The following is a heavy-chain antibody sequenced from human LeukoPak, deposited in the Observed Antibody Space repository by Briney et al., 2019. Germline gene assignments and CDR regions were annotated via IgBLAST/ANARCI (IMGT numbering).Heavy chain of an antibody. CDR3: ATRLYYYDSSGYYSEYFQH. J-gene: IGHJ1*01. Sequence: GGSLRLSCAASGFTFSSYAMSWVRQAPGKGLEWVSAISGSGGSTYYADSVKGRFTISRDNSKNTLYLQMNSLRAEDTAVYYCATRLYYYDSSGYYSEYFQHWGQGTLITVSS. D-gene: IGHD3-22*01. CDR2: ISGSGGST. V-gene: IGHV3-23*01. CDR1: GFTFSSYA.